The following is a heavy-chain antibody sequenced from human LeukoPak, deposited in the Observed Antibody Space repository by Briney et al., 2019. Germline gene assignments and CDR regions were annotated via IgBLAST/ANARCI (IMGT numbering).Heavy chain of an antibody. CDR2: INPNSGGT. CDR1: GYTFTAYY. Sequence: ASVRVSCKASGYTFTAYYMYWVRQAPGQGLEWMGRINPNSGGTNYAQKFQGRVTMTRDTSISTAYMELSRLRSDDTAVYYCAREKLTTGSPTFDYWGQGTLVTVSS. V-gene: IGHV1-2*06. CDR3: AREKLTTGSPTFDY. J-gene: IGHJ4*02. D-gene: IGHD4-17*01.